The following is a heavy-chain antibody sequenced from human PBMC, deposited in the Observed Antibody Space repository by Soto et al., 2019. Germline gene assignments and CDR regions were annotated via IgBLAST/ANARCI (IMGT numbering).Heavy chain of an antibody. Sequence: QLQLLESGGDLVKPGGSLRLSCAASGFTVSGHDLSWIRQAPGKGLAWVSSIGSSGRAIYYADSVKGRFTISRDNTKDSLLLHVSSLRAEDTAIYYCASHHSSGWLYFDSWGQGTLVTVSS. V-gene: IGHV3-11*01. CDR2: IGSSGRAI. D-gene: IGHD6-19*01. CDR3: ASHHSSGWLYFDS. J-gene: IGHJ4*02. CDR1: GFTVSGHD.